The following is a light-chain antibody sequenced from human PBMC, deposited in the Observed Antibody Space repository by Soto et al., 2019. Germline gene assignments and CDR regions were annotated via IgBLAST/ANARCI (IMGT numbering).Light chain of an antibody. CDR2: DAS. V-gene: IGKV1-5*01. CDR3: QQYHRASIT. CDR1: QSLNNW. J-gene: IGKJ5*01. Sequence: DIQMTQSPSSVSASVGDRVTITCRASQSLNNWLAWYQQRPGKAPKLLIYDASTLERGVPSRFSGTGSGTEFTLTISSLQPDDFATYYCQQYHRASITFGQGTLLEI.